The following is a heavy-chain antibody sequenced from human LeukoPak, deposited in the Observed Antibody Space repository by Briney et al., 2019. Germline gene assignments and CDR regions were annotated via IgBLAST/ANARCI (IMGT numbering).Heavy chain of an antibody. D-gene: IGHD4-17*01. Sequence: GGSLRLSCAASGFTVSSNYMSWVRQAPGKGLEWVSVIYSGGSTYYADSVKGRFTISRDNSKNTLYLQMNSLRAEDTAVYYCASGTVTTRWGYWGQGTLVTVSS. J-gene: IGHJ4*02. CDR3: ASGTVTTRWGY. CDR1: GFTVSSNY. CDR2: IYSGGST. V-gene: IGHV3-66*01.